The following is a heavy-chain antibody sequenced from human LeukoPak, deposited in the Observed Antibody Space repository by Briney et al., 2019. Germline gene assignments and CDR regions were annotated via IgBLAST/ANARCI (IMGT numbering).Heavy chain of an antibody. J-gene: IGHJ6*03. D-gene: IGHD3-10*01. CDR3: AREIDLVRGNYYYYMDV. CDR1: SGSISTSNYY. CDR2: IFYSGST. V-gene: IGHV4-39*07. Sequence: SETLSLTCTVSSGSISTSNYYWGWVRQPPGKALEWIGNIFYSGSTYYSPSLKSRVTISLDTSRNQFSLKLSSVTAADTAVYYCAREIDLVRGNYYYYMDVWGKGTTVTISS.